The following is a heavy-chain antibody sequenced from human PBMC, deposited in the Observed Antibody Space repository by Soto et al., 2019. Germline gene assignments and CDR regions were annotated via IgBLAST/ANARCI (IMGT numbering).Heavy chain of an antibody. D-gene: IGHD1-1*01. CDR2: ISGDVSSR. V-gene: IGHV3-74*01. J-gene: IGHJ4*02. Sequence: PGGALRLSCAASGFTFRTYWMRWVRQVPGKGLGWGSRISGDVSSRSSADCVKGRFTSSRDNAKNTLYLQMNSLRAEDTAVYYCARGIGYSAQDYWGQGTLVTVSS. CDR1: GFTFRTYW. CDR3: ARGIGYSAQDY.